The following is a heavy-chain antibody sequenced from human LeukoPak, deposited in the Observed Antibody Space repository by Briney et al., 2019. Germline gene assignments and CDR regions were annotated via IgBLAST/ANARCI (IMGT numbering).Heavy chain of an antibody. Sequence: GGSLRLSCAASGFIFDSYSMNWVRQAPGKGLEWVSYISSGGSMINYADCVRGRFAISRDNANNSLYLQMNSLRADDTAVYYCARDIAPSAIPDAFDFWGLGAMVTVS. D-gene: IGHD2-2*02. CDR1: GFIFDSYS. CDR3: ARDIAPSAIPDAFDF. CDR2: ISSGGSMI. J-gene: IGHJ3*01. V-gene: IGHV3-48*01.